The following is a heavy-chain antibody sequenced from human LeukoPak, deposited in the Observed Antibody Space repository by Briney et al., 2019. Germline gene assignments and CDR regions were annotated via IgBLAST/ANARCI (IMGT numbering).Heavy chain of an antibody. D-gene: IGHD3-22*01. CDR1: GDSISSSSYY. J-gene: IGHJ4*02. Sequence: PSETLSLTCTVSGDSISSSSYYWGWIRQPPGKGLEWLGSLYYSGSTYYNPSLKSRVTISVDTSKNQFSLKLSSVTAADTAVYYCNAYSGSGYIDFDYWGQGTLVTVSS. CDR2: LYYSGST. V-gene: IGHV4-39*01. CDR3: NAYSGSGYIDFDY.